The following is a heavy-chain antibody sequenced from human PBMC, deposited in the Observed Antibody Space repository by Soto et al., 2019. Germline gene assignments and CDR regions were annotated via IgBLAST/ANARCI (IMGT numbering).Heavy chain of an antibody. V-gene: IGHV1-3*01. Sequence: QVQLVQSGAEVKKPGASVKVSCKASGYTFTNYGVHWVRQAPGQRLEWMAWINAGNGNTQYSQKFQGRVTITRDTSATTAYLDLSSLRSEDKAVYYCARSGYSSGWYHWYFDLWGRGTLVTVSS. CDR3: ARSGYSSGWYHWYFDL. CDR1: GYTFTNYG. J-gene: IGHJ2*01. CDR2: INAGNGNT. D-gene: IGHD6-19*01.